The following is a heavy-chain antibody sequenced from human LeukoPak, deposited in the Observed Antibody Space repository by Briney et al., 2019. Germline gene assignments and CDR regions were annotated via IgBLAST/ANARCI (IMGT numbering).Heavy chain of an antibody. D-gene: IGHD3-22*01. CDR3: ARWAYYYDSTRQYYFDY. CDR2: INHSGST. V-gene: IGHV4-34*01. CDR1: GGSFSGYY. J-gene: IGHJ4*02. Sequence: SETLSLTCAVYGGSFSGYYWSWIRQPPGKGLEWIGEINHSGSTNYNPSLKSRVTISVDTSKNQFSLKLSSVTAADTAVYYCARWAYYYDSTRQYYFDYWGQGTLVTVSS.